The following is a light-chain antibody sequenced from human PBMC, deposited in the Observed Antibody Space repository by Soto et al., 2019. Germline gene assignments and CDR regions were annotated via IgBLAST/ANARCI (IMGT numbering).Light chain of an antibody. J-gene: IGLJ2*01. CDR1: SSDVGGSNY. CDR3: CSYAGSYTFVV. CDR2: DVS. V-gene: IGLV2-11*01. Sequence: QSVLTKPRSVSGSPGQSVTISFTGTSSDVGGSNYVSWYQQHPGKAPTLMIYDVSKRPSGVPDRFSGSKSGNTASLTISGLQAEDEADYYCCSYAGSYTFVVFGGGTKLTVL.